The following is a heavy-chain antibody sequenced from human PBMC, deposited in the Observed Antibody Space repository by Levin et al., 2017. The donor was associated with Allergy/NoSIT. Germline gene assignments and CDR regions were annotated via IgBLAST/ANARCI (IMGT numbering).Heavy chain of an antibody. Sequence: GESLKISCAASGFTFTDHGLHWVRQAPGKGLEWVAVIWFDGKKKYYADSVKGRFTISRDNSRNTLYLQMNSLRPEDTAVYYCARDLIDYGDYYKYYMDVWGKGTTVTVSS. J-gene: IGHJ6*03. CDR1: GFTFTDHG. D-gene: IGHD4-17*01. CDR2: IWFDGKKK. V-gene: IGHV3-33*01. CDR3: ARDLIDYGDYYKYYMDV.